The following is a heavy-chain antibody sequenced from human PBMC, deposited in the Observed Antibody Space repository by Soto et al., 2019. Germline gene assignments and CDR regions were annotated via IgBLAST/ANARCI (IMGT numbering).Heavy chain of an antibody. V-gene: IGHV4-34*01. CDR1: GGSFSGYY. CDR2: INHRGST. CDR3: ARGLPQDYYGMDV. Sequence: QVQLQQWGAGLLKPSETLSLTCAVYGGSFSGYYWSWIRQPPGQGLEWIGEINHRGSTNYNPSLKSRVTISVDASKNQFSLKLSSVTAADTAVYYCARGLPQDYYGMDVWGQGTTVTVSS. J-gene: IGHJ6*02. D-gene: IGHD2-15*01.